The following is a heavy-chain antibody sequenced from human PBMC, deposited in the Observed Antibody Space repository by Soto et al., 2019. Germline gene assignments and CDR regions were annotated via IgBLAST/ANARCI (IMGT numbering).Heavy chain of an antibody. V-gene: IGHV3-30*18. CDR3: AKDTPQEWLLVFHY. CDR1: GFTFSSYG. J-gene: IGHJ4*02. CDR2: ISYDGSNK. Sequence: ESGGGVVQPGRSLRLSCAASGFTFSSYGMHWVRQAPGKGLEWVAVISYDGSNKYYADSVKGRFTISRDNSKNTLYLQMNSLRAEDTAVYYCAKDTPQEWLLVFHYWGQGTLVTVSS. D-gene: IGHD3-3*01.